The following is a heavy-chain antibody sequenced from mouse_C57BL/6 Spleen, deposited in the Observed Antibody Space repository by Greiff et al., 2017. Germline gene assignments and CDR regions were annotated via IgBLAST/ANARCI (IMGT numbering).Heavy chain of an antibody. D-gene: IGHD2-4*01. CDR3: TSLFYDYDEDWFAY. CDR2: ISSGGDYI. Sequence: EVQRVESGEGLVKPGGSLKLSCAASGFTFSSYAMSWVRQTPEKRLEWVAYISSGGDYIYYADTVKGRFTISRDNARNTLYLQMSSLKSEDTAMYYCTSLFYDYDEDWFAYWGQGTLVTVSA. J-gene: IGHJ3*01. V-gene: IGHV5-9-1*02. CDR1: GFTFSSYA.